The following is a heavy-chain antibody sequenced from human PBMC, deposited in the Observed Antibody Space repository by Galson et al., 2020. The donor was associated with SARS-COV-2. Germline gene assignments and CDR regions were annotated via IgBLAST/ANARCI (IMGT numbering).Heavy chain of an antibody. CDR2: ISYDGSNK. Sequence: GESLKISCAASGFTFSSYGMHWVRQAPGKGLEWVAVISYDGSNKYYADSVKGRFTISRDNSKNTLYLQMNSLRAEDTAVYYCARSLPWVYYYGMDVWGQGTTVTVSS. V-gene: IGHV3-30*03. CDR1: GFTFSSYG. D-gene: IGHD3-10*01. CDR3: ARSLPWVYYYGMDV. J-gene: IGHJ6*02.